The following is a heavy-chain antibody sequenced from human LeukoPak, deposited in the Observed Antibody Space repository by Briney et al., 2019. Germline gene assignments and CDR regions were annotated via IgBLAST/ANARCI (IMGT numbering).Heavy chain of an antibody. J-gene: IGHJ5*02. D-gene: IGHD2-2*01. Sequence: PSETLSLTCTVSGGSISSGGYYWSWIRQHPGKGLEWIGYIYYSGSTYYDPSLKSRVTISVDTSKNQFSLKLSSVTAADTAVYYCARDGSTSLNWFDPWGQGTLVTVSS. CDR3: ARDGSTSLNWFDP. CDR1: GGSISSGGYY. CDR2: IYYSGST. V-gene: IGHV4-31*03.